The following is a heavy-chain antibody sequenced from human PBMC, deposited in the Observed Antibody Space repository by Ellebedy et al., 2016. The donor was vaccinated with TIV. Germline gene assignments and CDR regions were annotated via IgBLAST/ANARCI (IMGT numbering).Heavy chain of an antibody. CDR1: GFRFSDYY. J-gene: IGHJ4*02. D-gene: IGHD6-19*01. V-gene: IGHV3-11*01. Sequence: GESLKISCAASGFRFSDYYMTWIRQAPGKGPELISYISVDGGATYYSDSVKGRFSISRDNAAQSLYLQINNLRADDTAIYYCARFRYTSFWHLGHNGLDCWGQGTLVSVSS. CDR3: ARFRYTSFWHLGHNGLDC. CDR2: ISVDGGAT.